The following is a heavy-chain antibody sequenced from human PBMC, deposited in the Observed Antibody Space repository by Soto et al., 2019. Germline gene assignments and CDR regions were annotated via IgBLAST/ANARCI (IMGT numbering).Heavy chain of an antibody. D-gene: IGHD6-19*01. Sequence: GGSLRLSCAASGFTVSSTYLTWVRQAPGKGLEWVSAISGSGGSTYYADSVKGRFTISRDNSKNTLYLQMNSLRAEDTAVYYCATEKRIAVAGVFDYWGQGTLVTVSS. CDR2: ISGSGGST. V-gene: IGHV3-23*01. J-gene: IGHJ4*02. CDR3: ATEKRIAVAGVFDY. CDR1: GFTVSSTY.